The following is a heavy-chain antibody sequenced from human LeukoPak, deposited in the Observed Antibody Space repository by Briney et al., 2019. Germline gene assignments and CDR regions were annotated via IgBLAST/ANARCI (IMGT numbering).Heavy chain of an antibody. D-gene: IGHD3-9*01. Sequence: GRSLRLSCAASGFTFDDYAMHWVRQAPGKGLEWVSGISWNSGNIGYADSVKGRFTISRDNAKNSLYLQMNSLRAEDTALYYCAKDAYYDILTGRFDYWGQGTLVTVSS. CDR1: GFTFDDYA. J-gene: IGHJ4*02. CDR2: ISWNSGNI. CDR3: AKDAYYDILTGRFDY. V-gene: IGHV3-9*01.